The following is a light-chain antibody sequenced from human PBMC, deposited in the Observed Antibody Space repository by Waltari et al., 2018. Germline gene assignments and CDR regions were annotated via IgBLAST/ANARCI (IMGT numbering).Light chain of an antibody. J-gene: IGKJ5*01. V-gene: IGKV3-15*01. Sequence: EIVMTQSPATLSVSPGETATLSCRASQSVSSNVAWYQEKPGQAPRLLIYDASTRATSIPAKFRCSGSGTEFTLTISSLQSEDFAVYYCQQYNRWPPITFGHGTRLEIK. CDR1: QSVSSN. CDR3: QQYNRWPPIT. CDR2: DAS.